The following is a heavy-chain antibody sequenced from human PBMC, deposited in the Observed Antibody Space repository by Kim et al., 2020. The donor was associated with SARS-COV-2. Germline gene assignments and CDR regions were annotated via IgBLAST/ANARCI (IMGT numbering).Heavy chain of an antibody. CDR3: ARTVDIVATIDFDY. CDR1: GGSISSSSYY. V-gene: IGHV4-39*01. J-gene: IGHJ4*02. D-gene: IGHD5-12*01. Sequence: SETLSLTCTVSGGSISSSSYYWGWIRQPPGKGLEWIGSIYYSGSTYYNPSLKSRVTISVDTSKNQFSLKLSSVTAADTAVYYCARTVDIVATIDFDYWGQGTLVTVSS. CDR2: IYYSGST.